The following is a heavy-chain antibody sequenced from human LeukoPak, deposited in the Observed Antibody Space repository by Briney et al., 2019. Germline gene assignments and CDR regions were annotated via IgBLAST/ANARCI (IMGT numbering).Heavy chain of an antibody. V-gene: IGHV1-2*02. D-gene: IGHD3-10*01. CDR2: INPNSGGT. CDR3: ARVGARITMVRGGINKYYFDY. CDR1: GYTFTGYY. Sequence: ASAKVSCKASGYTFTGYYMHWVRQAPGQGLEWMGWINPNSGGTNYAQKFQGRVTVTRHTSISTAYMELSRLRSDDTAVYYCARVGARITMVRGGINKYYFDYWGQGTLVTVSS. J-gene: IGHJ4*02.